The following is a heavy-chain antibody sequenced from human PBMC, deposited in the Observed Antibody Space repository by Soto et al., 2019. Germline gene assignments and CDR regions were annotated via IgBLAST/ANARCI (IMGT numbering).Heavy chain of an antibody. CDR2: IIPIFGTA. J-gene: IGHJ5*02. Sequence: SVKLTCKDSGGTFSSNAISWVRQAPGQGLEWMGGIIPIFGTANYAQKFQGRVTITADESTSTAYMELSSLRSEDTAVYYCARENIVLVPAAIYDWFDPWGQGTLVTVSS. D-gene: IGHD2-2*01. V-gene: IGHV1-69*13. CDR1: GGTFSSNA. CDR3: ARENIVLVPAAIYDWFDP.